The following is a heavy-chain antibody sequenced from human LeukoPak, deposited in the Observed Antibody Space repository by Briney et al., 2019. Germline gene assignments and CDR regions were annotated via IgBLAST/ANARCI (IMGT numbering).Heavy chain of an antibody. Sequence: PSETLSLTCTVSGGSISSSSYYWGWIRQPPGKGLEWIGSIYYSGSTYYNPSLKSRVTISVDTSKNQFSLKLSSVTAADTAVYYCARRHGELLWFGEISYTAFDYWGQGTLVTVSS. V-gene: IGHV4-39*01. CDR1: GGSISSSSYY. CDR2: IYYSGST. D-gene: IGHD3-10*01. CDR3: ARRHGELLWFGEISYTAFDY. J-gene: IGHJ4*02.